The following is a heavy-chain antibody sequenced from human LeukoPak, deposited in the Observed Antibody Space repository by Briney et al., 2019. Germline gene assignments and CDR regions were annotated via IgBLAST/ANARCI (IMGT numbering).Heavy chain of an antibody. CDR3: AKGSSGWYNYDY. Sequence: GGSLRLSCAASGFTFSSYGMHWVRQAPGKGLEWVAVISYDGSNKYYADSVKGRFTISSDNSKNTLYLQMNSLRAEDTAVYYCAKGSSGWYNYDYWGQGTLVTVSS. CDR2: ISYDGSNK. J-gene: IGHJ4*02. V-gene: IGHV3-30*18. D-gene: IGHD6-19*01. CDR1: GFTFSSYG.